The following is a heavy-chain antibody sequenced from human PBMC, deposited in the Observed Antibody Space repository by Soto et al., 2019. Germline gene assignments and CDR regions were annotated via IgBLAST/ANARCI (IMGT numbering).Heavy chain of an antibody. Sequence: GESLKISCKGSGYSFTSYWIGWVRQMPGKGLEWMGIIYPGDSDTRYSPSFQGQVTITADKSISTAYLQWSSLKASDTAIYYCARSEQQLGPYYYYGMDVWGQGTTVTVSS. CDR3: ARSEQQLGPYYYYGMDV. CDR2: IYPGDSDT. CDR1: GYSFTSYW. V-gene: IGHV5-51*01. J-gene: IGHJ6*02. D-gene: IGHD6-13*01.